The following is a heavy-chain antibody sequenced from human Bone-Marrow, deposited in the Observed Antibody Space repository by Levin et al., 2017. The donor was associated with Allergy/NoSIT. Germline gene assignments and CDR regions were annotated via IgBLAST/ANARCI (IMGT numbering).Heavy chain of an antibody. Sequence: GESLKISCKTSGYTFTTYYIHWMRQAPGQGLEWMGVFDPTGGGRTNYAQTFQGRVSLTGDTSTRTAYMDLSSLTSEDTAVYYCARLEGVGAAQGDWGQGTLVTVSS. CDR3: ARLEGVGAAQGD. J-gene: IGHJ4*02. CDR1: GYTFTTYY. CDR2: FDPTGGGRT. V-gene: IGHV1-46*01. D-gene: IGHD2-15*01.